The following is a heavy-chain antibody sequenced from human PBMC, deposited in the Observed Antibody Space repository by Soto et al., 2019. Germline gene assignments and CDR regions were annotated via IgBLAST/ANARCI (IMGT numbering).Heavy chain of an antibody. Sequence: SETLSLTCTVSGGSISSYYWSWIRQPPGKGLEWIGYIYYSGSTNYNPSLKSRVTISVDTSKNQFSLKLSSVTAADTAVYYCARALTAAAGIPFDYWGQGTLVTVSS. J-gene: IGHJ4*02. CDR2: IYYSGST. CDR3: ARALTAAAGIPFDY. CDR1: GGSISSYY. D-gene: IGHD6-13*01. V-gene: IGHV4-59*01.